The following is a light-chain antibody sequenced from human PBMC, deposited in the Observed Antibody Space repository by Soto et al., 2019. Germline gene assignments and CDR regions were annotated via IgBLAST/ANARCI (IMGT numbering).Light chain of an antibody. CDR2: GAS. J-gene: IGKJ4*01. V-gene: IGKV3-20*01. CDR3: QQFSSYPLT. CDR1: QSFTTSQ. Sequence: EIVLTPSPGTLSLSPGERATLFCRASQSFTTSQLAWYQQRPGQAPRVLIFGASRRATGIPDRFSGSGSGTDFTLTISRLEPEDFAVYYCQQFSSYPLTFGGGTKVDNK.